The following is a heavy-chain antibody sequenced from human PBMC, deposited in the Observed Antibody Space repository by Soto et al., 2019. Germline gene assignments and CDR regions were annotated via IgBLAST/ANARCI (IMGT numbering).Heavy chain of an antibody. J-gene: IGHJ4*02. Sequence: QLQLQESGPGLVKPSETLSLTCSVSDDSINSDKYYWGWIRQPPGKGLEWIGSIYYRGNAYYNPSLQTRVPISLDKSRSQFSLKLTSVTAADSAVYFCARLEGLATISYYFDFWGPGALVTVSS. V-gene: IGHV4-39*01. CDR2: IYYRGNA. CDR1: DDSINSDKYY. D-gene: IGHD3-9*01. CDR3: ARLEGLATISYYFDF.